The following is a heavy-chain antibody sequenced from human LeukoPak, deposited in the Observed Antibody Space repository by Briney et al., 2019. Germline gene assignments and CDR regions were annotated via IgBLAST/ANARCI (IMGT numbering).Heavy chain of an antibody. J-gene: IGHJ6*03. CDR1: GYTFSGYY. CDR3: ARLASSGWYNYYYYYMDV. CDR2: INPNSGGI. Sequence: ASVKVSCKASGYTFSGYYMHWVRQAPGQGLEWMGWINPNSGGINYAQKFQGRVTMTRDTSISTAYMELSRLRSDDTAVYYCARLASSGWYNYYYYYMDVWGKGTTVTVSS. V-gene: IGHV1-2*02. D-gene: IGHD6-19*01.